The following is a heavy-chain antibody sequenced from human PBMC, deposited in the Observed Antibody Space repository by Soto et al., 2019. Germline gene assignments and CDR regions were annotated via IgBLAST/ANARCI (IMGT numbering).Heavy chain of an antibody. J-gene: IGHJ3*02. V-gene: IGHV3-74*01. D-gene: IGHD1-26*01. CDR1: GFTFSSHW. CDR2: INSDGSTT. CDR3: ARGQEGGSYFLAFDI. Sequence: EVQLVESGGGLVQPGGSLRLSCAVSGFTFSSHWMHWVRQVPGKGLVWVSRINSDGSTTTYADSVKGRFTISRDNAKNTLYLQMNSLRAEDTAVYSCARGQEGGSYFLAFDIWGQGTMVTVSS.